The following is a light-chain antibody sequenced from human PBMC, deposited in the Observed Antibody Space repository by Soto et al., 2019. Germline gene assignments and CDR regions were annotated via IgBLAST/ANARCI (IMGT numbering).Light chain of an antibody. V-gene: IGKV1-12*01. CDR1: EDISTW. CDR3: QQSYSTPIT. CDR2: AAS. J-gene: IGKJ5*01. Sequence: DIQMPQSPSSVSAAVGDRVTITCRSSEDISTWLAWYQQKPGKAPKLLIYAASSLQSGVPSRFSGSGSGTDFTLTISSLQPEDFATYYCQQSYSTPITFGQGTRLEIK.